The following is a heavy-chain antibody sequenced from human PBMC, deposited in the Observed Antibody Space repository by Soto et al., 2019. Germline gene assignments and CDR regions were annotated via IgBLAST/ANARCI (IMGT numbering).Heavy chain of an antibody. CDR2: FDPEDGET. CDR1: GYTLTELS. Sequence: ASVKVSFKVSGYTLTELSMHWVRHAPGKGLEWMGGFDPEDGETIYAQKFQGRVTMTEDTSTDTAYMELSSLRSEDTAVYYCATQARELLADYYYYGMDVWGQGTTVTVSS. V-gene: IGHV1-24*01. J-gene: IGHJ6*02. CDR3: ATQARELLADYYYYGMDV. D-gene: IGHD1-26*01.